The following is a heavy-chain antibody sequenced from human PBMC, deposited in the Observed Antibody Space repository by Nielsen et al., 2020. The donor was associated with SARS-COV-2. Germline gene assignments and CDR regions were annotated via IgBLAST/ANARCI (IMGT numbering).Heavy chain of an antibody. J-gene: IGHJ5*02. V-gene: IGHV3-9*01. CDR3: ARGVTDVDH. Sequence: SLKISCAASGFTFDDYAMHWVRQAPGKGLEWVSGISWNSGSIGYADSVKGRFTISRDNSKNTVSLHMNSLRADDTGVYYCARGVTDVDHWGQGTLVIVSS. CDR2: ISWNSGSI. CDR1: GFTFDDYA. D-gene: IGHD2-21*02.